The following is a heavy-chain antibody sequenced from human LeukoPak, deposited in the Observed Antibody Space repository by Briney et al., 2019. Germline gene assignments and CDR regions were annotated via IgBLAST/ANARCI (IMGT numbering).Heavy chain of an antibody. CDR2: IYYSGST. CDR1: GDSISGFY. D-gene: IGHD3-10*01. CDR3: ARGGARGSSAFDI. J-gene: IGHJ3*02. V-gene: IGHV4-59*01. Sequence: SETLSLTCTVSGDSISGFYWSWIRQPPGKGLEWIGYIYYSGSTNYNPSLKSRVTILIETSKNQLSLKLSSVTAADTAVYYCARGGARGSSAFDIWGQGTMVTVSS.